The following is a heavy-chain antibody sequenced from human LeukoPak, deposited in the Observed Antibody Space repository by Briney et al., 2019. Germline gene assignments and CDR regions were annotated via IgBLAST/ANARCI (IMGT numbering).Heavy chain of an antibody. D-gene: IGHD3-22*01. CDR1: GGSFSGYY. V-gene: IGHV4-34*01. CDR2: INHSGST. CDR3: ARVASYSSSS. J-gene: IGHJ5*02. Sequence: SETLSLTCAVYGGSFSGYYWSWLRQPPGRGLEWIGEINHSGSTNYNPSLKSRVTISVDTSKNQFSLKLSSVTAADTAVYYCARVASYSSSSWGQGTLVTVSS.